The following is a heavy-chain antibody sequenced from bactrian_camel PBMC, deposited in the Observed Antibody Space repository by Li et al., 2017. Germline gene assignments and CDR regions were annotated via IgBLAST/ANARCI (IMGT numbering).Heavy chain of an antibody. Sequence: DVQLVESGGGLVQPGGSLRLSCAASGFTFSSYYMSWVRQAPGKGPEWVSAINSGGGSTYYADSVKGRFTMSRDNGKNTVYPQTSSLSPEDTAVYYCVGESNYSDYAFGYWGQGTQVTVS. J-gene: IGHJ6*01. CDR3: VGESNYSDYAFGY. CDR1: GFTFSSYY. V-gene: IGHV3S40*01. CDR2: INSGGGST. D-gene: IGHD4*01.